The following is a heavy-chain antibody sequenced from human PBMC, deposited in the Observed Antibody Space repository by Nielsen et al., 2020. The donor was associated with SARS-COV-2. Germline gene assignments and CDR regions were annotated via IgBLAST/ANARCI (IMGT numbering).Heavy chain of an antibody. V-gene: IGHV3-20*01. Sequence: GEPLKISCAASGFTFDDYGMSWVCQAPGKGLEWVSGINWNGGSTGYADSVKGRFTISRDNAKNSLYLQMNSLRAEDTALYHCARVYYYDSSGYYQPDYWGQGTLVTVSS. J-gene: IGHJ4*02. CDR3: ARVYYYDSSGYYQPDY. CDR2: INWNGGST. D-gene: IGHD3-22*01. CDR1: GFTFDDYG.